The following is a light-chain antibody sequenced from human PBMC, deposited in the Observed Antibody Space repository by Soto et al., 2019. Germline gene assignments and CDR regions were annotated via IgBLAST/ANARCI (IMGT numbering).Light chain of an antibody. CDR1: QGVANY. J-gene: IGKJ4*01. CDR3: QQRSTWPLT. V-gene: IGKV3-11*01. CDR2: DAS. Sequence: EIVLTQSPATLSLSPGERVTLSCRASQGVANYLAWYQQKPGQAPRLLIYDASNRATGIPARFSGSGSGTHFTLTISSLDPEDSAVYYCQQRSTWPLTFGGGTKVEIK.